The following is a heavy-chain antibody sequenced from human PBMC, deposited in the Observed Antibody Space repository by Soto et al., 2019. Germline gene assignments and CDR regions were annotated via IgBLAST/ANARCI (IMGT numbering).Heavy chain of an antibody. CDR2: ILNSGST. D-gene: IGHD1-26*01. J-gene: IGHJ4*02. Sequence: SETLSLTCTVSGDSITNYQWSWIRQSPEKGLEWIGYILNSGSTVYNPSNKSRVTITADSSRNQFSLKLTSVTAADTAIYYCAGDIRSGSYRFDYWGQGTLVTVSS. CDR1: GDSITNYQ. CDR3: AGDIRSGSYRFDY. V-gene: IGHV4-4*09.